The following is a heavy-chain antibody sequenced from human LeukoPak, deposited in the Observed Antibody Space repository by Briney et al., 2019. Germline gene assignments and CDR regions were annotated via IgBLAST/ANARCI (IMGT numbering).Heavy chain of an antibody. CDR3: AKQNEARRYFDY. J-gene: IGHJ4*02. CDR2: ISGSGGST. Sequence: GGSLRLSCAASGFTFSSYAMSWVRQAPGRGLEWVSAISGSGGSTYYADSVKGRFTISRDNSKNTPYLQMNSLRAEDTAVYYCAKQNEARRYFDYWGQGTLVTVFS. CDR1: GFTFSSYA. V-gene: IGHV3-23*01. D-gene: IGHD1-1*01.